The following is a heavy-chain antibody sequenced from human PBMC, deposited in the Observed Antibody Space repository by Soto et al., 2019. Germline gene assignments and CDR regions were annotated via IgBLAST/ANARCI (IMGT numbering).Heavy chain of an antibody. CDR2: ISAYNGNT. CDR3: ARDLDGSGSYYTDY. CDR1: GYTYCNSG. J-gene: IGHJ4*02. D-gene: IGHD3-10*01. V-gene: IGHV1-18*01. Sequence: QVQLVQSGAEVKKPGASVKVSCKASGYTYCNSGISWVRQAPGQGLEWMGWISAYNGNTNYAQNLQGRVTMTTDTSTSTAYMEMRSLRSDDTAVYYCARDLDGSGSYYTDYWGPGTLVTVSS.